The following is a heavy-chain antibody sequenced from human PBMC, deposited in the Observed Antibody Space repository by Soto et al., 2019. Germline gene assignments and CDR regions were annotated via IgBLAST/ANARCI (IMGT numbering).Heavy chain of an antibody. Sequence: ASVKVSCKASGYTFTSYGISWVRQAPGQGLEWMGWISANNGSTNYAQKLQGRVTMTRDTSISTAYMELSRLRSDDTAVYYCARVWRGAYMDVWGKGTTVTVS. CDR3: ARVWRGAYMDV. CDR2: ISANNGST. J-gene: IGHJ6*03. CDR1: GYTFTSYG. V-gene: IGHV1-18*01. D-gene: IGHD3-3*01.